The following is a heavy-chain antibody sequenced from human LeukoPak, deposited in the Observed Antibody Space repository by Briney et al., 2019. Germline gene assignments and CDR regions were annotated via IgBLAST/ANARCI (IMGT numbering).Heavy chain of an antibody. V-gene: IGHV3-48*03. CDR3: ARETYYGSGSYSDFALDY. D-gene: IGHD3-10*01. Sequence: GGSLRLSFAASGFTLSNYEINWVRQAPGGGLEGVSYISGSGTSINHANSVKGRFTISRDNAKNSVYLQMNSLRAEDTAVYYCARETYYGSGSYSDFALDYWGQGTLVTVSS. J-gene: IGHJ4*02. CDR1: GFTLSNYE. CDR2: ISGSGTSI.